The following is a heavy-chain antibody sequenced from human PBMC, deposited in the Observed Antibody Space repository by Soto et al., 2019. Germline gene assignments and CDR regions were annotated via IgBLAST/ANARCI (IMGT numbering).Heavy chain of an antibody. Sequence: EVELLESGGGLVQPGGSLRLSCAVSGFSFSSYGMSWVRQAPEKGLEWVSAISGSGGSTYYADSVKGRFTISRDNSKNTLCLHMNSLRAEATAVYYCAKYIVVGAKYGLDVWGQGTTVTVSS. D-gene: IGHD2-21*01. CDR1: GFSFSSYG. CDR2: ISGSGGST. V-gene: IGHV3-23*01. J-gene: IGHJ6*02. CDR3: AKYIVVGAKYGLDV.